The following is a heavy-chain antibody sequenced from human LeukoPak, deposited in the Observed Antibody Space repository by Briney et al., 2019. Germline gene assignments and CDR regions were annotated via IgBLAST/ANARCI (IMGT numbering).Heavy chain of an antibody. CDR2: ISYDGSNK. CDR3: ARVGVDSRGSSWYLDY. J-gene: IGHJ4*02. D-gene: IGHD6-13*01. V-gene: IGHV3-30*01. Sequence: PGGSLRLSCAASGFTFSSYAMSWVRQAPGKGLEWVAVISYDGSNKYYADSVKGRFTISRDNSKNTLYLQMNSLRAEDTAVYYCARVGVDSRGSSWYLDYWGQGTLVTVSS. CDR1: GFTFSSYA.